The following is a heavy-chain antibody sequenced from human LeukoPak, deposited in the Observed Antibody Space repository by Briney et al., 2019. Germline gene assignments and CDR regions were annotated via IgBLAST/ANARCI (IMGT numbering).Heavy chain of an antibody. CDR1: GGTFSSYA. J-gene: IGHJ4*02. D-gene: IGHD3-10*01. CDR3: AKNYYGSGNHRYFDY. CDR2: IIPIFGTA. V-gene: IGHV1-69*01. Sequence: SVKVSCKASGGTFSSYAISWVRQAPGQGLEWMEGIIPIFGTANYAQKFQGRVTITADESTSTAYMELSSLRSEDTAVYYCAKNYYGSGNHRYFDYWGQGTLVTVSS.